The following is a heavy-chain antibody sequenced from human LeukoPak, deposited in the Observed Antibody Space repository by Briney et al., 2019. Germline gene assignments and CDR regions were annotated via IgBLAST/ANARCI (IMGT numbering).Heavy chain of an antibody. V-gene: IGHV4-38-2*01. CDR2: IYHSGNT. CDR1: GYSISSGYY. Sequence: SETLSLTCAVSGYSISSGYYWGWIRQPPGKGLEWIGCIYHSGNTYYNPSLKSRVTISVDTSKNQFSLKLSSVTAADTAVYYCARVAVFGRSSNYYYMDVWGKGTTVTVSS. J-gene: IGHJ6*03. CDR3: ARVAVFGRSSNYYYMDV. D-gene: IGHD3-16*01.